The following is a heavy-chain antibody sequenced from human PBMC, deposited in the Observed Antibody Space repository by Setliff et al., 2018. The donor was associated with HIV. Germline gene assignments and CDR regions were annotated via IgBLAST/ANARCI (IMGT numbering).Heavy chain of an antibody. D-gene: IGHD3-3*01. J-gene: IGHJ5*02. Sequence: GGSLRLSCAASGVSFNNYAMSWVRQAPGKGLEWVSAISGGGGGTNYADSVRGRSTISRDNSNNTLYLHMNNLRADDTAVYYCTRGQRLTIFGVVIRRDWFDPWGQGTLVTVSS. CDR2: ISGGGGGT. CDR3: TRGQRLTIFGVVIRRDWFDP. CDR1: GVSFNNYA. V-gene: IGHV3-23*01.